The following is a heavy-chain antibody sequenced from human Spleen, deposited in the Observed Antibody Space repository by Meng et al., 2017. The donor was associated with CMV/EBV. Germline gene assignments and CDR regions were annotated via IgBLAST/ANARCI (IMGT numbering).Heavy chain of an antibody. CDR3: ARVIFGVVTSDY. D-gene: IGHD3-3*01. CDR2: ISSSGSSI. V-gene: IGHV3-11*01. Sequence: GGSLRLSCAASGFTFSDYYMSWIRQAPGKGLEWVSYISSSGSSIYYANSLKGRFTISRDNAKNSLYLQMNSLRAEDTAVYYCARVIFGVVTSDYWGQGTLVTVSS. J-gene: IGHJ4*02. CDR1: GFTFSDYY.